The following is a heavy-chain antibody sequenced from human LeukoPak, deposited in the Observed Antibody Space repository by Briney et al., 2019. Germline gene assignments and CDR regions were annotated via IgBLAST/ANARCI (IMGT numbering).Heavy chain of an antibody. CDR2: IIPIFGTA. J-gene: IGHJ5*02. CDR1: GGTFSSYA. V-gene: IGHV1-69*13. CDR3: ARDCTNGVCRGWFDP. Sequence: SVQVSCQASGGTFSSYAISWVRQAPGQGLEWMGGIIPIFGTANYAQKFQGRVTITADESTSTAYMELSSLRSEDTAVYYCARDCTNGVCRGWFDPWGQGTLVTVSS. D-gene: IGHD2-8*01.